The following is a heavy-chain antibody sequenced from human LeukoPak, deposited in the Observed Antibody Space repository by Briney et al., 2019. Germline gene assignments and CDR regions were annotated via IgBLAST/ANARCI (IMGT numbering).Heavy chain of an antibody. Sequence: GGSLRLSCAASGFTFSSYSMNWVRQAPGKGLEWVSYTSSSSSTIYYADSVKGRFTISRDNAKNSLYLQMNSLRAEDTAVYYCARVAGGVDYWGQGTLVTVSS. CDR1: GFTFSSYS. CDR2: TSSSSSTI. D-gene: IGHD3-10*01. CDR3: ARVAGGVDY. J-gene: IGHJ4*02. V-gene: IGHV3-48*01.